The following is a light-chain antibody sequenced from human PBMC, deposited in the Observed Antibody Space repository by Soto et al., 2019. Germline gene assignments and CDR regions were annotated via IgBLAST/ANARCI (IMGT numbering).Light chain of an antibody. CDR1: QSISSW. V-gene: IGKV1-5*03. Sequence: DIQMTQSPSTLSASVGDRVTITCRASQSISSWLAWYQQKPGKAPKLLIYKASSLESGVPSRFSRRGSGTEFTLTISSLQPDDLATYYCQQYNSYPFTFGPGTKVDIK. CDR3: QQYNSYPFT. J-gene: IGKJ3*01. CDR2: KAS.